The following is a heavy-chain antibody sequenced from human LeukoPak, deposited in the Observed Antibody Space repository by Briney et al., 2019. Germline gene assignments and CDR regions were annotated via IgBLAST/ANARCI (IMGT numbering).Heavy chain of an antibody. V-gene: IGHV3-48*01. J-gene: IGHJ4*02. D-gene: IGHD3-22*01. CDR3: ARGIVTKDYYFDY. CDR1: GFTFSGYS. CDR2: ISSSSSTI. Sequence: QPGGSLRLSCAASGFTFSGYSMNWVRQAPGKGLEWVSYISSSSSTIYYADSVKGRFTISRDNAKNSLYLQMNSLRAEDTAVYYCARGIVTKDYYFDYWGQGTLVTVSS.